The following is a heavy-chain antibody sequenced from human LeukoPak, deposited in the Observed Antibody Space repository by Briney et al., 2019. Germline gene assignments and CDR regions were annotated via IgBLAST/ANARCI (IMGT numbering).Heavy chain of an antibody. CDR3: AKFETGTIRTY. D-gene: IGHD5-24*01. J-gene: IGHJ4*02. Sequence: KSSETLSLTCTVSGGSISSSSYYWGWIRQPPGKGLEWIANIYYTGSSYYNPSLKSRVTISVDTSKNQFSLKVRSVTAADTAVYYCAKFETGTIRTYWGQGTLVTVSS. CDR2: IYYTGSS. CDR1: GGSISSSSYY. V-gene: IGHV4-39*07.